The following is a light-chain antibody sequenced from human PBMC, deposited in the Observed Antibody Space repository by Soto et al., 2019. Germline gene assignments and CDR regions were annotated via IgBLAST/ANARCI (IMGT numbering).Light chain of an antibody. V-gene: IGKV1D-12*01. CDR3: QQGNNCPVT. CDR2: AAS. Sequence: DVKMTQSPSSVSASVGDRVTITCRASQDISRWLAWYQQKPGQAPKFLIYAASNLQSGDPSRFSGSGSGTDFALTISSMQHEDVATYYCQQGNNCPVTFGQGTRLEMK. J-gene: IGKJ5*01. CDR1: QDISRW.